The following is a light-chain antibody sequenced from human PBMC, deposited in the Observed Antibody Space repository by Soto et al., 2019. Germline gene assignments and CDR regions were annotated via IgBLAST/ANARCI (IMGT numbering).Light chain of an antibody. J-gene: IGLJ2*01. V-gene: IGLV2-8*01. Sequence: QSVLTQPPSASGSPGQSVTISCTGTSSDIGGYNFVSWYQQLPGKAPKLMIDEVNKRPSGVPDRFSGSKSGNTASLTVSGLQAEDEADYYCSSYADTNNLVFGGGTKLTVL. CDR2: EVN. CDR1: SSDIGGYNF. CDR3: SSYADTNNLV.